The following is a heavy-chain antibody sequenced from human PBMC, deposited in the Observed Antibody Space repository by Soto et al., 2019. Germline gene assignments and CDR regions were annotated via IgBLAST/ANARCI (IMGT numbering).Heavy chain of an antibody. V-gene: IGHV1-69*13. Sequence: SVKVSCKASGGTFSSYAISWVRQAPGQGLEWMGGIIPIFGTANYAQKFQGRVTITADESTSTAYMELSSLRSEDTAVYYCARSSGSPMAFDIWGQGPMVTVSS. CDR1: GGTFSSYA. CDR2: IIPIFGTA. D-gene: IGHD3-10*01. CDR3: ARSSGSPMAFDI. J-gene: IGHJ3*02.